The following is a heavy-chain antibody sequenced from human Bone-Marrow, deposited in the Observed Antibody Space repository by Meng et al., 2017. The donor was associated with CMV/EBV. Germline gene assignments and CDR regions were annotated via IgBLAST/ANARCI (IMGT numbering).Heavy chain of an antibody. CDR1: GFTVSTTY. D-gene: IGHD1-26*01. V-gene: IGHV3-48*04. CDR2: ISWNSGSI. CDR3: ARKSNTTRRGRFDY. Sequence: GESLKISCAASGFTVSTTYMSWVRQAPGKGLEWVSGISWNSGSIGYADSVKGRFTISRENAKNSLYLRMNSLRADDTAVYYCARKSNTTRRGRFDYWGQGALVTVSS. J-gene: IGHJ4*02.